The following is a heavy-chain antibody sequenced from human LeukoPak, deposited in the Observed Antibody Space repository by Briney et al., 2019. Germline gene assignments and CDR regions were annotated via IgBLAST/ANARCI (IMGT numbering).Heavy chain of an antibody. V-gene: IGHV3-23*01. J-gene: IGHJ4*02. CDR1: GFPFETNA. D-gene: IGHD5-18*01. Sequence: GGSLRLSCATSGFPFETNAMSWVRQAPGKGLEWVATIGNTETFYADSVTGRFTVSRDNSKNTVNLQMNRLRVEDTAIYYCAKDWIQFNRVFDCFDSWGQGTLVTVSS. CDR2: IGNTET. CDR3: AKDWIQFNRVFDCFDS.